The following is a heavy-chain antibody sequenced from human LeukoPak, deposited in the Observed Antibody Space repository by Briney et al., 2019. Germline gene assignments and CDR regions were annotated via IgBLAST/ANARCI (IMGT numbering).Heavy chain of an antibody. CDR1: GFTFSNYE. CDR3: VKVRGRARVGYFDY. CDR2: INKDGSVT. V-gene: IGHV3-74*01. D-gene: IGHD1-26*01. Sequence: GGSLRLSCAASGFTFSNYEMNWVRQAPGKGLVWVSRINKDGSVTDYAESVKGRFSISRDNAKNTLYLQMNSLRVEDTAIYYCVKVRGRARVGYFDYWGQRTLVTVSS. J-gene: IGHJ4*02.